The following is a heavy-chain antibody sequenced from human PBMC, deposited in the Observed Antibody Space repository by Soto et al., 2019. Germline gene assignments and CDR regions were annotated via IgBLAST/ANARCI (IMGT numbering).Heavy chain of an antibody. V-gene: IGHV4-31*03. CDR2: IYYSGTT. Sequence: QVQLQESGPGLVKPSQTLSLNCSVSGDSINNADYYWSWIRQHAGQGLEWIGYIYYSGTTYYNPSLKSRVTISMDTSKNQFSLEMSSVTAADTAVYYCARVRGYAFDIRGQGTMVTVSS. CDR3: ARVRGYAFDI. J-gene: IGHJ3*02. D-gene: IGHD3-10*01. CDR1: GDSINNADYY.